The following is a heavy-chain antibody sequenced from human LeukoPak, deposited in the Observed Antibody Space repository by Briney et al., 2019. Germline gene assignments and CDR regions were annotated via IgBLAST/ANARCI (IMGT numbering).Heavy chain of an antibody. CDR3: ARVVQVPAVYFDF. V-gene: IGHV4-31*03. J-gene: IGHJ4*02. CDR2: IYYSGST. Sequence: PPQTLSLTCTVSGGSISSGGYYWSWIRQHPGKGLEWIGYIYYSGSTYYNPSLKSRVTISVDMSKNQFSLKLSSVTAADTAVYYCARVVQVPAVYFDFWGQGTLVTVSS. CDR1: GGSISSGGYY. D-gene: IGHD2-2*01.